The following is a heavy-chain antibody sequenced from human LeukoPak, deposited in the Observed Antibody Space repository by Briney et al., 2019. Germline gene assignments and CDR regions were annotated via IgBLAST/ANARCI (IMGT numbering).Heavy chain of an antibody. J-gene: IGHJ4*02. CDR3: ASNYYDILTGYSHHFDY. CDR2: ISSSSSYI. D-gene: IGHD3-9*01. V-gene: IGHV3-21*01. CDR1: GFTFNSYS. Sequence: GGSLRLSCAASGFTFNSYSMNWVRQAPGKGLEWVSSISSSSSYIYYADSVKGRFTISRDNAKNSLYLQMNSLRAEDTAVYYCASNYYDILTGYSHHFDYWGQGTLVTVSS.